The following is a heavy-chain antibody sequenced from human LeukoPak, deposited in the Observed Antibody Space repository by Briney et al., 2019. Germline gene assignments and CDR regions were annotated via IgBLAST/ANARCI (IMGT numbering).Heavy chain of an antibody. Sequence: GRSLRLSCAASGFTFSNYRMHWVPQAPGKGLEWVAVISYDGSNKYYAESVKGRFTISRDNSKNTLYLQMNSLRAEDTAVYYCAKESVAGSADYWGQGTLVTVSS. CDR1: GFTFSNYR. CDR3: AKESVAGSADY. D-gene: IGHD6-19*01. CDR2: ISYDGSNK. V-gene: IGHV3-30*18. J-gene: IGHJ4*02.